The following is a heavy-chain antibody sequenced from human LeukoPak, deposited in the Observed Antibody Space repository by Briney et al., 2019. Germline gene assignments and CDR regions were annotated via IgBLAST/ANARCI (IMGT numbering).Heavy chain of an antibody. Sequence: GGSLRLSCAASGFTFSSYAMYWVRQAPGKGLEYVSAISSNGGSAYYANSVKGRFTISRDNSKNTLYLQMGSLRAEDMAVYYCARGKISDVVVITHFDYWGQGTLVTVSS. J-gene: IGHJ4*02. D-gene: IGHD3-22*01. CDR3: ARGKISDVVVITHFDY. CDR2: ISSNGGSA. CDR1: GFTFSSYA. V-gene: IGHV3-64*01.